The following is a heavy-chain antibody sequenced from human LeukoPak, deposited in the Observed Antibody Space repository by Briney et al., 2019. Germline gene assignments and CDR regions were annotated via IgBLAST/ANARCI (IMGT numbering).Heavy chain of an antibody. J-gene: IGHJ4*02. CDR2: IYYSGST. D-gene: IGHD5-12*01. CDR1: GGSISSYY. Sequence: PSESLSLTCTVSGGSISSYYWSWIRQPQGKGLEWIGYIYYSGSTNYNPSLKSRVTISVDTSKNQFSLKLSSVTAADTAVYYCAREAKGYSGFTYWGQGTLVTVSS. V-gene: IGHV4-59*01. CDR3: AREAKGYSGFTY.